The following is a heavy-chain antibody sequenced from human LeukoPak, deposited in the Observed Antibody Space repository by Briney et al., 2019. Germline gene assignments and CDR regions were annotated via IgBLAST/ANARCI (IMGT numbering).Heavy chain of an antibody. CDR3: AKDGPRFNYYYYMDV. CDR2: IWYDGSNK. D-gene: IGHD3-16*01. J-gene: IGHJ6*03. Sequence: PGGSLRLSCAASGFTFSSYGMHWFRQAPGKGLEWVAVIWYDGSNKYYADSVKGRFTISRDNSKNTLYLQMNSLRAEDTAVYYCAKDGPRFNYYYYMDVWGKGTTVTVSS. CDR1: GFTFSSYG. V-gene: IGHV3-33*06.